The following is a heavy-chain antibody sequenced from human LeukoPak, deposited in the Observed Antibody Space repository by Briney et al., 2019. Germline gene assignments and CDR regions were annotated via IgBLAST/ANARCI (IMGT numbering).Heavy chain of an antibody. J-gene: IGHJ4*02. D-gene: IGHD2/OR15-2a*01. CDR3: ATDGIPSATALAN. CDR1: GFTFSHYG. V-gene: IGHV3-30*02. CDR2: IKYDGSKI. Sequence: SGGSLRLSCETSGFTFSHYGIHWVRQVPGMGLGWVAFIKYDGSKIYYAESVQGRFTISRDNSKNNLFLQMTRMRPQDTAVYYCATDGIPSATALANWGQGTLVTVSS.